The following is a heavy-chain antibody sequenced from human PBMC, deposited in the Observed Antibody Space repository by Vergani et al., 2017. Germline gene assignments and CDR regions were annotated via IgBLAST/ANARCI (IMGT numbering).Heavy chain of an antibody. CDR1: GYTFTSYA. CDR3: ARGIPNRKGGIVVVTSTYYFDY. J-gene: IGHJ4*02. Sequence: QVQLVQSGAEVKKPGASVKVSCKASGYTFTSYAMHWVRQAPGQRLEWMGWINAGNGNKKYSQKFQGRVTITRDTSASTAYMELSSLRSEDTAVYYCARGIPNRKGGIVVVTSTYYFDYWGQGTLVTVSS. D-gene: IGHD3-22*01. CDR2: INAGNGNK. V-gene: IGHV1-3*01.